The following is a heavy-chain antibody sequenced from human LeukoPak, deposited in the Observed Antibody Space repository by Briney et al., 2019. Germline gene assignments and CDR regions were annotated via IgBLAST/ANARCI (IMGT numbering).Heavy chain of an antibody. J-gene: IGHJ5*02. V-gene: IGHV1-18*01. CDR2: ISAYNGNT. Sequence: ASVKVSCKASGYTFTSYGISWVRQAPGQGLEWMGWISAYNGNTNYAQKLQGRVTMTTDTSTSTAYMELRSLRSDDTAVYYCARAKYCSGGSCYWYNWFDPWAQGTLVTVSS. D-gene: IGHD2-15*01. CDR1: GYTFTSYG. CDR3: ARAKYCSGGSCYWYNWFDP.